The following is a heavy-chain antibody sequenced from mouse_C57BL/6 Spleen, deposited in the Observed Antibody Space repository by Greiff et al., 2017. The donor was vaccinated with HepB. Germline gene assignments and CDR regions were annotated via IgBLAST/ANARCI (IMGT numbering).Heavy chain of an antibody. D-gene: IGHD2-3*01. J-gene: IGHJ3*01. CDR1: GYAFSSSW. Sequence: VQLQQSGPELVKPGASVKISCKASGYAFSSSWMNWVKQRPGKGLEWIGRIYPGDGDTNYNGKFKGKATLTADKSSSTAYMQLSSLTSEDSAVYFCARLDDALAYWGQGTLVTVSA. CDR2: IYPGDGDT. CDR3: ARLDDALAY. V-gene: IGHV1-82*01.